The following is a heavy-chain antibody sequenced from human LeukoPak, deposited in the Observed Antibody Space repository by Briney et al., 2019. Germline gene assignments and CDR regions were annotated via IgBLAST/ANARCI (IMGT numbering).Heavy chain of an antibody. V-gene: IGHV1-8*01. J-gene: IGHJ5*02. D-gene: IGHD1-26*01. CDR3: AREKHYSGRTRWFDP. Sequence: ASVKVSCKASGYTFTSYDINWVRQATGQGLGWMGWMNPNSGNTGYAQKFQGRVTMTRNTSISTAYMELSSLRSEDTAVYYCAREKHYSGRTRWFDPWGQGTLVTVSS. CDR2: MNPNSGNT. CDR1: GYTFTSYD.